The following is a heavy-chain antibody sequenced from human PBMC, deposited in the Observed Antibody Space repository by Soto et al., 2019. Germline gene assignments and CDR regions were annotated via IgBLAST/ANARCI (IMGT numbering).Heavy chain of an antibody. CDR3: AKALGMGAVVPVMDGMDV. V-gene: IGHV3-23*01. J-gene: IGHJ6*02. CDR1: RFTFSNYA. D-gene: IGHD2-2*01. CDR2: ISGSGGST. Sequence: EVQLLESGGDLVQPGGSLRLSCAASRFTFSNYAMSWVRQAPGKGLEWVSSISGSGGSTYYADSVKGRFTISRDNSKNTLYLQMNSLRAEDTAVYYCAKALGMGAVVPVMDGMDVWGQGTTVTVSS.